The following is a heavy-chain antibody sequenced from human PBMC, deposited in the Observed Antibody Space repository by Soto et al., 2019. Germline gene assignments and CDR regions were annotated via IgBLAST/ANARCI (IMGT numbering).Heavy chain of an antibody. CDR3: ARVILTGYYITNNWFDP. CDR1: GYTFTSYA. CDR2: INAGNGNT. V-gene: IGHV1-3*01. D-gene: IGHD3-9*01. Sequence: ASVKVSCKASGYTFTSYAMHWVRQAPGQRLEWMGWINAGNGNTKYSQKFQGRVTITRDTSASTAYMELSSLRSEDTAVYYCARVILTGYYITNNWFDPWGQGTLVTVSS. J-gene: IGHJ5*02.